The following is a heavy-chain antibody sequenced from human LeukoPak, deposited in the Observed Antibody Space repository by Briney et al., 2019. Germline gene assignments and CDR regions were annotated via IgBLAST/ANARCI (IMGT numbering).Heavy chain of an antibody. CDR3: ARVPLYYDSSGYYYDGAFDI. V-gene: IGHV4-61*02. CDR1: GGSISSGSYY. CDR2: IYTSGST. J-gene: IGHJ3*02. D-gene: IGHD3-22*01. Sequence: SETLSLTCTVSGGSISSGSYYWSWIRQPAGKGLEWIGRIYTSGSTNYNPSLKSRLTISVDTSKNQFSLKLSSVTAADTAVYYCARVPLYYDSSGYYYDGAFDIWGQGTMVTVSS.